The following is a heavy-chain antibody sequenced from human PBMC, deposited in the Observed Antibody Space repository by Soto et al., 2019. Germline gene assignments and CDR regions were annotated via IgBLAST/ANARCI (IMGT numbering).Heavy chain of an antibody. V-gene: IGHV3-13*01. Sequence: EVQLVESGGGLVQTGGSLRLSCEGSGFSFSSYDMHWVRQAAGKRLEWVAAIGADGDTYYSDSVKGRLIISRENTKNSLYLQMNSLRTGDTGVYHCAKARLYYYYGMDVWGQGTMVTVSS. J-gene: IGHJ6*02. CDR2: IGADGDT. CDR1: GFSFSSYD. CDR3: AKARLYYYYGMDV.